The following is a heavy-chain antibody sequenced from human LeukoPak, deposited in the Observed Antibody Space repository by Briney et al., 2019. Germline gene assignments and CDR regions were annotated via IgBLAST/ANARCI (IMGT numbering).Heavy chain of an antibody. CDR1: GFTFDDYA. D-gene: IGHD3-9*01. J-gene: IGHJ4*02. CDR2: ISWNSGSI. V-gene: IGHV3-9*01. CDR3: AKDKTSLRYFDWRYFDY. Sequence: GGSLRLSCAASGFTFDDYAMHWVRQAPGKGLEWVSGISWNSGSIGYADSVKGRFTISRDNAKNSLYLQMNRLRAEDTALYYCAKDKTSLRYFDWRYFDYWGQGTLVTVSS.